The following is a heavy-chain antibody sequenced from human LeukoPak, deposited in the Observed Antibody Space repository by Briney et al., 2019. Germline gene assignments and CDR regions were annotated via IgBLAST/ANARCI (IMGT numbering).Heavy chain of an antibody. CDR2: IYYSGST. CDR3: ARLGGSYFDV. Sequence: SENLSLTCTVSGGSISSSSYYWGWIRQPPGKGLEWIGSIYYSGSTYYNPSLKSRVTISVDTSKNQFSLKLSSVTAADTAVYYCARLGGSYFDVWGQGTLVTVSS. CDR1: GGSISSSSYY. D-gene: IGHD1-26*01. V-gene: IGHV4-39*01. J-gene: IGHJ4*02.